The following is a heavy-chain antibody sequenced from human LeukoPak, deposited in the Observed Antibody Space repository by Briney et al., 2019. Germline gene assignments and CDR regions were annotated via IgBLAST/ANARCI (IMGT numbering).Heavy chain of an antibody. V-gene: IGHV3-21*01. CDR1: GFTFSSYS. CDR2: ISSSSTYI. Sequence: GGSLRLSCAVSGFTFSSYSVNWVRQAPGQGLEWVSSISSSSTYIYYADSVKGRFTISRDNAKNSLYLQMNSLRAEDTAVYYCARDGRERGSDYWGRGTLVTVSS. CDR3: ARDGRERGSDY. J-gene: IGHJ4*02. D-gene: IGHD1-26*01.